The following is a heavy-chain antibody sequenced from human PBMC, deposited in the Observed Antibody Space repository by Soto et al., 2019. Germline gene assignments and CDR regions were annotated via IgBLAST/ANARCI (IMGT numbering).Heavy chain of an antibody. CDR2: IYYSGST. V-gene: IGHV4-59*01. CDR1: GGSISIYY. D-gene: IGHD1-26*01. Sequence: SETLSLTCTVSGGSISIYYWSWIRQPPGKGLGWIGYIYYSGSTNYNPSLKSRVTISVDTSKNQFSLKLSSVTAADTAVYYCARGGGSYGGYYWGQGTLVTVSS. J-gene: IGHJ4*02. CDR3: ARGGGSYGGYY.